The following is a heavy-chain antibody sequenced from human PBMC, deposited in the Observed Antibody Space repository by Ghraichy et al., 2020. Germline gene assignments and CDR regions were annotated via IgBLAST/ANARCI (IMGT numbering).Heavy chain of an antibody. J-gene: IGHJ4*02. CDR3: TKYRYTTGATDPDYYFDD. V-gene: IGHV3-15*01. CDR1: GFTFSNAW. Sequence: SCAASGFTFSNAWMTWVRQAPGKGLEWVGRIKSKPAGGTIDYASPVKGRFTISRDDSKSTLYLQMNSLKTEDTAMYYCTKYRYTTGATDPDYYFDDWGQGTLVTVSS. CDR2: IKSKPAGGTI. D-gene: IGHD1-1*01.